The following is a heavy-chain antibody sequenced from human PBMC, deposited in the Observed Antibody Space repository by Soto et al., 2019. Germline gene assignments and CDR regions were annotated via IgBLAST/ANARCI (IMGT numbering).Heavy chain of an antibody. CDR1: GFTFSSYG. Sequence: QVQLVESGGGVVQPGRSLRLSCAASGFTFSSYGMHWVRQAPGKGLEWVAVIWYDGSNKYYEDSVKGRFTISRDNSKNTLYLQMNSLRAEDTAVYYCARDLVVRGVIDYWGQGTLVTVSS. V-gene: IGHV3-33*01. CDR2: IWYDGSNK. D-gene: IGHD3-10*01. J-gene: IGHJ4*02. CDR3: ARDLVVRGVIDY.